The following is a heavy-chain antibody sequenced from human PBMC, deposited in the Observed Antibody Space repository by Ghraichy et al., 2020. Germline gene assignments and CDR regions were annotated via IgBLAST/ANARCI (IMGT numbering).Heavy chain of an antibody. CDR1: GFSFSSYA. D-gene: IGHD3-10*01. Sequence: GGSLRLSCAASGFSFSSYAMSWVRQAPGKGLEWVSYISSSSSTIYYADSVKGRFTISRDNAKNSLYLQMNSLRAEDTAVYYCARDMGRFDYWGQGTLVTVSS. J-gene: IGHJ4*02. V-gene: IGHV3-48*04. CDR2: ISSSSSTI. CDR3: ARDMGRFDY.